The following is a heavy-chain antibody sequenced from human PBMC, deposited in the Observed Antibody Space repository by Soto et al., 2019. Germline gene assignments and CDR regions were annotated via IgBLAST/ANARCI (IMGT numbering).Heavy chain of an antibody. V-gene: IGHV1-18*04. D-gene: IGHD6-25*01. CDR2: ISAFNGDT. CDR1: GYTFTSYG. Sequence: QVQLVQSGTEVKKSGASVNVSCKAFGYTFTSYGFSWVRQVPGQGLEWLGWISAFNGDTQYAQTMKGRLTGTTDTSTTTVHMELRSLTPADTAVYYCTREAGWQRMVPYDWGQGTLVTVS. CDR3: TREAGWQRMVPYD. J-gene: IGHJ4*02.